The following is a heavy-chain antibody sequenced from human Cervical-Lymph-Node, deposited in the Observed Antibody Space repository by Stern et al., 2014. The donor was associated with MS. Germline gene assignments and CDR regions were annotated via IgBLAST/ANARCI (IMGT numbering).Heavy chain of an antibody. CDR1: GGSISSYY. CDR2: IYYSGST. V-gene: IGHV4-59*01. D-gene: IGHD4/OR15-4a*01. Sequence: VQLVESGPGLVKPSETLSLTCTVSGGSISSYYWSWIRQPPGKGLEWIGYIYYSGSTNYNPSLKSRVTISVDTSKNQFSLKLSSVTAADTAVYYCAMHDYNAFDIWGQGTMVTVSS. J-gene: IGHJ3*02. CDR3: AMHDYNAFDI.